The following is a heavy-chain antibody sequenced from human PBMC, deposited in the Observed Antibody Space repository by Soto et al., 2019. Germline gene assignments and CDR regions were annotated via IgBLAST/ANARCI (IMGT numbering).Heavy chain of an antibody. CDR1: GGSISSSHW. V-gene: IGHV4-4*02. D-gene: IGHD2-21*01. J-gene: IGHJ4*02. CDR2: IYHSGST. CDR3: ARDGGGSYYDY. Sequence: QVQLQESGPRLVKPSETLSLTCAVSGGSISSSHWWSWVRQPPGKGLEWIGEIYHSGSTNYNPSLKSRVTISGDKSKNHCSLKLSSVTAADTAVYYCARDGGGSYYDYWGQGTLVTVSS.